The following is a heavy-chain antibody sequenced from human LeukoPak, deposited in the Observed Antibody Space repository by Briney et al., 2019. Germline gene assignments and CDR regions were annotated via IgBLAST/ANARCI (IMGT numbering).Heavy chain of an antibody. D-gene: IGHD6-19*01. CDR2: LSGSGGGT. V-gene: IGHV3-23*01. Sequence: GGSLRLSCAASGFTFSSYAMSWVRQAPGKGLEWVSALSGSGGGTYYADSVKGRFAISRDNSKNTLYLQMNSLRAEDTAVYYCAKDHHGSGWSYSYYGMNVWGQGTTVTVSS. CDR1: GFTFSSYA. CDR3: AKDHHGSGWSYSYYGMNV. J-gene: IGHJ6*02.